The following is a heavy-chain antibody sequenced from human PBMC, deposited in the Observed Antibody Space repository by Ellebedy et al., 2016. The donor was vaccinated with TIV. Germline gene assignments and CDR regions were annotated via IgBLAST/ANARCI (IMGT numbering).Heavy chain of an antibody. D-gene: IGHD6-19*01. Sequence: GESLKISXAASGFTFSSNAMSWVRQAPGKGLEWVSTIGYNGGSTPYADSVKGRFTISRENSKNTLFLQTNSLRAEDTAIYYCASGWHFDYWGQGTLVTVSS. CDR2: IGYNGGST. CDR3: ASGWHFDY. V-gene: IGHV3-23*01. J-gene: IGHJ4*02. CDR1: GFTFSSNA.